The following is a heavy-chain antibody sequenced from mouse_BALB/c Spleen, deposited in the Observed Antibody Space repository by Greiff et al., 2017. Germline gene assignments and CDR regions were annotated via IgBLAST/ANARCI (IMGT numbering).Heavy chain of an antibody. CDR3: NRGQLGDY. CDR2: IDPENGDT. J-gene: IGHJ2*01. Sequence: VQLQQSGAELVRSGASVKLSCTASGFNIKDYYMHWVKQRPEQGLEWIGWIDPENGDTEYAPKFQGKATMTADTSSNTAYLQLSSLTSEDTAVYYCNRGQLGDYWGQGTTLTVSS. D-gene: IGHD4-1*02. V-gene: IGHV14-4*02. CDR1: GFNIKDYY.